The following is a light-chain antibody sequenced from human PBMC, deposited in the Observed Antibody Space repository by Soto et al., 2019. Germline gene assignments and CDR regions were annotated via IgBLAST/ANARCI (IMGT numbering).Light chain of an antibody. CDR1: QSISTW. V-gene: IGKV1-5*01. J-gene: IGKJ1*01. CDR3: QQYSSYWT. Sequence: DIQVTRSPSTLSASVGDRVTITCRASQSISTWLAWYQQKPGKAPKLLIYDGSILETGVPSRFSGSGSGTEFTLTISSLQPDDFATYYCQQYSSYWTFAQGTKVDIK. CDR2: DGS.